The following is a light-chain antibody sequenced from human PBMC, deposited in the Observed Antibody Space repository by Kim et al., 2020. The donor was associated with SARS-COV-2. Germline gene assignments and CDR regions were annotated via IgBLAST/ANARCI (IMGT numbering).Light chain of an antibody. Sequence: GQSVTISCPGTSSDVGGYNYVSWYQQHPGKAPKLMIYEVSKRPSGVPDRFSGSKSGNTASLTVSGLQAEDDADYYCSSYAGSSLYVFGAGTKVTVL. V-gene: IGLV2-8*01. CDR1: SSDVGGYNY. J-gene: IGLJ1*01. CDR3: SSYAGSSLYV. CDR2: EVS.